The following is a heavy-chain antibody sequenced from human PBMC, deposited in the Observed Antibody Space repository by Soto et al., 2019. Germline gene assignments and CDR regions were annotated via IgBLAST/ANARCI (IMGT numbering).Heavy chain of an antibody. D-gene: IGHD2-15*01. Sequence: GGSLRLSCAASGFTFSSYAMTWVRQAPGKGLEWVSGISVSGGDTYFADSVKGRFPISRENSKNMLYRQMNSLGVEDTAVYYCAKDTYCSSVSCHFDYWGQGALVTVSS. CDR3: AKDTYCSSVSCHFDY. J-gene: IGHJ4*02. CDR2: ISVSGGDT. CDR1: GFTFSSYA. V-gene: IGHV3-23*01.